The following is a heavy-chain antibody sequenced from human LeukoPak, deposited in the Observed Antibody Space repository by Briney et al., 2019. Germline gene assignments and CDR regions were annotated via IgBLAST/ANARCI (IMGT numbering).Heavy chain of an antibody. CDR3: ARSNGYEYYFDY. J-gene: IGHJ4*02. Sequence: KPSETLSLTCTVSGGSIRSYYWSWIRQPPGKGLEWIGYIFYSGSTNYNPSLKSRVTISVDTSKNQFSLKLSSVTAADTAVYYCARSNGYEYYFDYWGQGTLVTVSS. CDR2: IFYSGST. D-gene: IGHD5-12*01. V-gene: IGHV4-59*01. CDR1: GGSIRSYY.